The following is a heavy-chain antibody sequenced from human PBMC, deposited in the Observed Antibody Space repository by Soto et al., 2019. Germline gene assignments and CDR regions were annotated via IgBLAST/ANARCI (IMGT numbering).Heavy chain of an antibody. Sequence: GGSLRLSCAGSGFTFINVEMTWVRQAPGKGLEWISYITRNSRTIYYADSVKGRFTISRDNAENSLYLQMNSLRAEDTAVYYCAKEATNINNFDYWGQGTLVTVSS. D-gene: IGHD1-26*01. CDR3: AKEATNINNFDY. CDR1: GFTFINVE. CDR2: ITRNSRTI. V-gene: IGHV3-48*03. J-gene: IGHJ4*02.